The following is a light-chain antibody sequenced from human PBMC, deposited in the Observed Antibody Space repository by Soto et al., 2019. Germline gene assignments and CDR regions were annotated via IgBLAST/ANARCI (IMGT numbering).Light chain of an antibody. CDR1: QSVSSY. V-gene: IGKV3-11*01. CDR3: QQRSNWPRYT. CDR2: DAS. J-gene: IGKJ2*01. Sequence: EIVLTQSPAPLSLSPGERATLPCRARQSVSSYLAWYQQKPGQAPRLLIYDASNRATGIPARFSGSGSGTDFTLTISSLEPEDCAVYYCQQRSNWPRYTFGQVTKLEIK.